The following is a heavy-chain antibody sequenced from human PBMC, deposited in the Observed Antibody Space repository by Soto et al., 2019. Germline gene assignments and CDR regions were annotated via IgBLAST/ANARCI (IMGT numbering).Heavy chain of an antibody. CDR1: GGTFSSYA. CDR2: IIPIFGTA. CDR3: ARVRYYDSSGYHKLDY. Sequence: QVQLVQSGAEVKKPGSSVKVSCKASGGTFSSYAISWVRQAPGQGLEWMGGIIPIFGTANYAPKFQGRVTITADESTSTAYMEMSSLRSEDTAVYYCARVRYYDSSGYHKLDYWGQGTLVTVSS. J-gene: IGHJ4*02. D-gene: IGHD3-22*01. V-gene: IGHV1-69*01.